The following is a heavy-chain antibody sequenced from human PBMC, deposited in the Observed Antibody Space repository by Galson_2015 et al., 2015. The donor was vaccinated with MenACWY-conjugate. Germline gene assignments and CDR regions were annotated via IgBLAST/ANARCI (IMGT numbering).Heavy chain of an antibody. CDR3: ARGPVLIAAAGTGLLDP. Sequence: SLRLSCAASGFTFSSYWMHWVRHAPGKGLVWVSRINSDGSSTSYADSVKGRFTISRDNAKNTLYLQMNSLRAEDTAVYYCARGPVLIAAAGTGLLDPWGQGTLVTVSS. D-gene: IGHD6-13*01. V-gene: IGHV3-74*01. J-gene: IGHJ5*02. CDR2: INSDGSST. CDR1: GFTFSSYW.